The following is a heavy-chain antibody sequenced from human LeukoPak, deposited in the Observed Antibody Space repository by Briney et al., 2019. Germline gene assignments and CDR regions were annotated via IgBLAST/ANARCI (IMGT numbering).Heavy chain of an antibody. D-gene: IGHD3-10*01. CDR3: ARDYGVVRGVGLC. CDR1: GFTFDDYA. Sequence: PGGSLRLSCAASGFTFDDYAMHWVRQAPGKGLEWVSSISSSSSYIYYADSVKGRFTISRDNAKNSLYLQMNSLRAEDTAVYYCARDYGVVRGVGLCWGQGTLVTVSS. V-gene: IGHV3-21*01. CDR2: ISSSSSYI. J-gene: IGHJ4*02.